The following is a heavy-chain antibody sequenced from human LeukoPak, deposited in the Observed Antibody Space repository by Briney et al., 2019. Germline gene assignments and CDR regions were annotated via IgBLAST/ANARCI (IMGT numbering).Heavy chain of an antibody. D-gene: IGHD2-2*01. Sequence: SETLSLTRTVSGGSISSHYRSWIRQPPGKGLEWIGYIYYSGSTNYNPSLKSRVTISVDTSKNQFSLKLSSVTAADTAVYYCARERASIVVVPAAEVYYYYYMDVWGKGTTVTVSS. J-gene: IGHJ6*03. CDR2: IYYSGST. CDR1: GGSISSHY. CDR3: ARERASIVVVPAAEVYYYYYMDV. V-gene: IGHV4-59*11.